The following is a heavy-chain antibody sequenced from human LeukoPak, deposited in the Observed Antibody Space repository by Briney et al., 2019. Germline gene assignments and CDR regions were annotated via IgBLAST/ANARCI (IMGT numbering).Heavy chain of an antibody. V-gene: IGHV1-46*01. D-gene: IGHD4-17*01. CDR2: INPSGGST. CDR1: GYTFTSYY. CDR3: ARISDGDPEGAFDI. Sequence: ASVKVSCKASGYTFTSYYIHWVRQAPGQGLEWMGLINPSGGSTSYALKFQGRVTMTSDASTSTLYMELSSLRSEDTAVYYCARISDGDPEGAFDIWGQGTMVTLSS. J-gene: IGHJ3*02.